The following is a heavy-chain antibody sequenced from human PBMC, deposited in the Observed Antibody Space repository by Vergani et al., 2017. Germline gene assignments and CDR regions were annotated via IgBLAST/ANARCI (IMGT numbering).Heavy chain of an antibody. CDR3: ASVTHSGQRADR. V-gene: IGHV4-59*11. Sequence: QVQLQESGPGLVKSSETLSLTCSVSFDSIRNLYCNWIRLPPRKGLEWIGSIHYSENTNYNPSLKTRVTISVDTSKNQFSLTLTSVTAADTDVYYCASVTHSGQRADRWGQGILVTVTS. CDR2: IHYSENT. J-gene: IGHJ5*02. CDR1: FDSIRNLY. D-gene: IGHD6-19*01.